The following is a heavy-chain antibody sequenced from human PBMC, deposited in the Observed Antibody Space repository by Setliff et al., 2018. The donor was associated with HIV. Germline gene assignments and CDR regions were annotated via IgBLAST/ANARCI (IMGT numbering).Heavy chain of an antibody. CDR3: ARDPNRRLRLGYSFGPDY. CDR2: IYSGGDT. V-gene: IGHV3-66*02. J-gene: IGHJ4*02. Sequence: PGGSLRLSCAASGFTVSTYYMSWVRQAPGKGLEWISTIYSGGDTYHADSVKGRFTISRDSSKNTVYLQMSSLRAEDTALYYCARDPNRRLRLGYSFGPDYWGQGTLVTVSS. CDR1: GFTVSTYY. D-gene: IGHD5-18*01.